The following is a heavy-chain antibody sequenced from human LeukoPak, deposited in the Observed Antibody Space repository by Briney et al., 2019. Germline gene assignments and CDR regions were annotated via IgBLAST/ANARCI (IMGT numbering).Heavy chain of an antibody. CDR3: ARDMDYGPDY. CDR1: GDSISSSSYY. J-gene: IGHJ4*02. CDR2: IYYSGST. D-gene: IGHD4/OR15-4a*01. V-gene: IGHV4-39*07. Sequence: PSETLSLTCTVSGDSISSSSYYWGWIRQPPGKGLEWIGSIYYSGSTYDNPSLKSRVTISVDTSKNHFSLKLSSVTAADTAVYYCARDMDYGPDYWGQGTLVTVSS.